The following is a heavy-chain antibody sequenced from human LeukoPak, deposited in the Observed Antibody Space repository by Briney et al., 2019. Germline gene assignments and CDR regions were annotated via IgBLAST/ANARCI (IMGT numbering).Heavy chain of an antibody. D-gene: IGHD3-10*01. CDR1: GFTFSSYW. V-gene: IGHV3-74*01. Sequence: PGGSLRLSCAASGFTFSSYWMHWVRHVPGKGLVWVSRINSDGSSTSYADSVKGRFTISRDNAKNTLYLQMNSLRAADTAVYYCARASYGSGRKPMDVWGKATTVTVSS. CDR3: ARASYGSGRKPMDV. CDR2: INSDGSST. J-gene: IGHJ6*03.